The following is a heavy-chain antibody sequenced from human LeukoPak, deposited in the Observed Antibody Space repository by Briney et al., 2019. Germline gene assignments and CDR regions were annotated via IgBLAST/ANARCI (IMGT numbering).Heavy chain of an antibody. D-gene: IGHD4-17*01. Sequence: GGSLRLSCAASGFTFGNYGMSWVRQAPGKGLEWVSGINWNGGSTGYADSVEGRFTISRDNAKNSLYLQMNSLRAEDTAVYYCARVLSDYGDYRLGYWGQGTLVTVSS. J-gene: IGHJ4*02. CDR2: INWNGGST. CDR1: GFTFGNYG. V-gene: IGHV3-20*04. CDR3: ARVLSDYGDYRLGY.